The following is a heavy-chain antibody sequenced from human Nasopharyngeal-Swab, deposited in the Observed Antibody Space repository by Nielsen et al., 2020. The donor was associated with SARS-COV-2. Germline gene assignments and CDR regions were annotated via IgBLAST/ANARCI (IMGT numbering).Heavy chain of an antibody. D-gene: IGHD6-19*01. CDR3: ASGGTAVATRYYGLDV. CDR1: GFTFSNYA. Sequence: LSLTYAASGFTFSNYAMHWVRQAPGKGLEWVAVISYDGSSKFYADSVKGRFTISRDKSKNTLYLQMNSLRPEDTAVYSCASGGTAVATRYYGLDVWGQGTTVTVSS. V-gene: IGHV3-30*04. J-gene: IGHJ6*02. CDR2: ISYDGSSK.